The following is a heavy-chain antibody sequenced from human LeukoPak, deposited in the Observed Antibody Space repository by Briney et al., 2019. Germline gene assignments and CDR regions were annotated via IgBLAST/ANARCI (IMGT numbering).Heavy chain of an antibody. CDR3: AIDPAAAGVYYYYYMDV. J-gene: IGHJ6*03. Sequence: PGGSLRLSCAASGFTFSSYGMHWVRQAPGKGLEWVAFIRYDGSNKYYADSVKGRFTISRDNSKNTLYLQMNSLRAEDTAVYYCAIDPAAAGVYYYYYMDVWGKGTTVTVSS. CDR1: GFTFSSYG. D-gene: IGHD6-13*01. V-gene: IGHV3-30*02. CDR2: IRYDGSNK.